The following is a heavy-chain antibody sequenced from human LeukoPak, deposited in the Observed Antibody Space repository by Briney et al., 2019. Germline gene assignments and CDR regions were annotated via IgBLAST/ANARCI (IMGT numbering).Heavy chain of an antibody. Sequence: ASVKVSCKVSGYTLTELSMHWVRQAPGKGLEWMGGFDPEDGETIYAQKFQGRVTMTEDTSTDTAYMELSSLRSEDTAVYYCATPSILTGPYAFDYWGQGTLVTVSS. D-gene: IGHD3-9*01. CDR3: ATPSILTGPYAFDY. CDR2: FDPEDGET. V-gene: IGHV1-24*01. J-gene: IGHJ4*02. CDR1: GYTLTELS.